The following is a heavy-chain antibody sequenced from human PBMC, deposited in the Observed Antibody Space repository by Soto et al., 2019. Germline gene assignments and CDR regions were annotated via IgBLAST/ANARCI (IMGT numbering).Heavy chain of an antibody. CDR1: GGTFSSYA. J-gene: IGHJ6*02. V-gene: IGHV1-69*13. Sequence: SVKVSCKASGGTFSSYAISWVRQAPGQGLEWMGGIIPIFGTANYAQKFQGRVTITADESTSTAYMELSSLRSEDTAVYYCARESHDMRGYFLSYYYYGMDAWGQRTALTIAS. CDR3: ARESHDMRGYFLSYYYYGMDA. CDR2: IIPIFGTA. D-gene: IGHD3-22*01.